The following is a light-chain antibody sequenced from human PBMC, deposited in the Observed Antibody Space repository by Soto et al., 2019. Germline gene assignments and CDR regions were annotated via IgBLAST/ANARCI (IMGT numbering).Light chain of an antibody. V-gene: IGLV2-14*01. J-gene: IGLJ1*01. Sequence: QSALTQPASVSGSPGQSSTISCTGTSSDVGGYNYVSWYQQHPGKAPKLMIYEVSNRPSGVSNRFSGSKSGNTASLTISGLQAEAEADYYCTSCTSSSTCVFGTGTKVTAL. CDR2: EVS. CDR1: SSDVGGYNY. CDR3: TSCTSSSTCV.